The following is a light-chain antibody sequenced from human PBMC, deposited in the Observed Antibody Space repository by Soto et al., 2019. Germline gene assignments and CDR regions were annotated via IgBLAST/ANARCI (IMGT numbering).Light chain of an antibody. V-gene: IGKV3D-15*01. CDR1: QSVSNN. Sequence: EIVLTQSPGTLSLSPGERATLSCRASQSVSNNYLAWYQQKPGQAPRLLIYGASNRATGTPARFSGSGSGTEFTLTISNLQSEDFAVYYCQQYNEWPPLTFGGGTKVDIK. J-gene: IGKJ4*01. CDR3: QQYNEWPPLT. CDR2: GAS.